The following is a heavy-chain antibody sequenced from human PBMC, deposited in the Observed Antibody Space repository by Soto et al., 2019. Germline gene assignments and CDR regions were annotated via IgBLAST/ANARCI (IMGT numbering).Heavy chain of an antibody. D-gene: IGHD3-10*01. CDR3: TPTPEASMVRGVIITGAYYYYYGMDV. CDR1: GFTFSNAW. V-gene: IGHV3-15*07. CDR2: IKSKTDGGTT. Sequence: GGSLRLSCAASGFTFSNAWMNWVRQAPGKGLEWVGRIKSKTDGGTTDYAAPVRGRFTISRDDSKNTLYLQMNSLKTEDTAVYYCTPTPEASMVRGVIITGAYYYYYGMDVWGQGTTVTVAS. J-gene: IGHJ6*02.